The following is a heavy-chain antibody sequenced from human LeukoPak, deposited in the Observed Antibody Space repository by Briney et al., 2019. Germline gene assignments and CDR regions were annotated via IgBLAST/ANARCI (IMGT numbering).Heavy chain of an antibody. CDR1: GFTVSSNY. CDR2: LYSGGST. V-gene: IGHV3-66*01. Sequence: PGGSLRLSCAASGFTVSSNYMSWVRQAPAKGLEWVSVLYSGGSTYYADSVKGRFTISRDNSKNTLYLQMNSLRAEDTAVYYCARGFPTPFYCMDVWGQGTTVTVSS. CDR3: ARGFPTPFYCMDV. J-gene: IGHJ6*02. D-gene: IGHD2-15*01.